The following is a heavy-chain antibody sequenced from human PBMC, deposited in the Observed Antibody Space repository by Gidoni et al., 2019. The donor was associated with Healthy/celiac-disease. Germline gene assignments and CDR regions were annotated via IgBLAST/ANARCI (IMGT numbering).Heavy chain of an antibody. D-gene: IGHD3-22*01. Sequence: QVQLVESGGGVVQPGRSLRLSCAASGFTFSSYGMHWVRQAPGKGLEWVAVISYDGSNKYYADSVKGRFTISRDNSKNTLYLQMNSLRAEDTAVYYCAKDRYYDSSGYYYPDAFDIWGQGTMVTVSS. J-gene: IGHJ3*02. V-gene: IGHV3-30*18. CDR3: AKDRYYDSSGYYYPDAFDI. CDR2: ISYDGSNK. CDR1: GFTFSSYG.